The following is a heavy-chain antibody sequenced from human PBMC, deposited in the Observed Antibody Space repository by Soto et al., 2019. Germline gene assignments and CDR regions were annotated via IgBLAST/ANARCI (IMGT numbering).Heavy chain of an antibody. CDR3: ARLPIVVVPAAIPNYYYYGMDV. Sequence: PSETLSLTCTVSGGSISSYYWSWIRQPPGKGLEWIGYIYYSGSTNYNPSLKSRVTISVDTSKNQFSLNLSSVTAADTAVYYCARLPIVVVPAAIPNYYYYGMDVWGQGTTVTVSS. CDR2: IYYSGST. J-gene: IGHJ6*02. D-gene: IGHD2-2*01. V-gene: IGHV4-59*08. CDR1: GGSISSYY.